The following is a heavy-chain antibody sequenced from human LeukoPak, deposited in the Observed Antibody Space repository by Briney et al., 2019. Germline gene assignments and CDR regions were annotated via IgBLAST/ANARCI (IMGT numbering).Heavy chain of an antibody. CDR1: GYTFTSYG. D-gene: IGHD6-19*01. V-gene: IGHV1-18*01. CDR3: ARDLGAVAGHGYYYYGMDV. Sequence: ASVKVSCKASGYTFTSYGISWVRQAPGQGLEGMGWISAYNGNTNYAQKLQGRVTMTTDTSTSTAYMELRSLRSDDTAVYYCARDLGAVAGHGYYYYGMDVWGQGTTVTVSS. CDR2: ISAYNGNT. J-gene: IGHJ6*02.